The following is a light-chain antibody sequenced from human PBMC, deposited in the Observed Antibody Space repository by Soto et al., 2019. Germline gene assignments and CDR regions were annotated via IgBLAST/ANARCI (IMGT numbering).Light chain of an antibody. CDR3: QQRSNWPIT. CDR1: QSVSSN. V-gene: IGKV3-11*01. CDR2: GAS. Sequence: EIVMTQSPAPPSVSPGERATRSCRASQSVSSNLAWYQQKPGQAPRLLIYGASTRATGIPARFSGSGSGTDFTLTISSLEPEDFAVYYCQQRSNWPITFGQGTRLEIK. J-gene: IGKJ5*01.